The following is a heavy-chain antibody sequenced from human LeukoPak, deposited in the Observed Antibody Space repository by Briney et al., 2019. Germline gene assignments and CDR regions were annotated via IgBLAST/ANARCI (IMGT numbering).Heavy chain of an antibody. CDR2: IRYDGNNK. CDR3: GKVYYDFWSGPSLGAFDI. J-gene: IGHJ3*02. D-gene: IGHD3-3*01. CDR1: GFTFNTYG. Sequence: GGSLRLSCAASGFTFNTYGMHWVRQAPGKGLEWVAFIRYDGNNKYYADSVKGRFTISRDNSKNTLYLQMNSLRAEDTAVYYCGKVYYDFWSGPSLGAFDIWGQGTILTVSS. V-gene: IGHV3-30*02.